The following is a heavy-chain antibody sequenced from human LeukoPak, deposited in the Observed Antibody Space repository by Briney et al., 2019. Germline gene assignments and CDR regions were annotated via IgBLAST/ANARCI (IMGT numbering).Heavy chain of an antibody. CDR3: ARASKPGVVWAFDI. V-gene: IGHV1-69*05. D-gene: IGHD3-3*01. J-gene: IGHJ3*02. CDR2: IIPIFGTA. Sequence: GASVKVSCKASGGTFSSYAISWVRQAPGQGLEWMGGIIPIFGTANYAQKFQGRVTITTDESTSTAYMELSSLRSEDTAVYYCARASKPGVVWAFDIWGQGTMVTVSS. CDR1: GGTFSSYA.